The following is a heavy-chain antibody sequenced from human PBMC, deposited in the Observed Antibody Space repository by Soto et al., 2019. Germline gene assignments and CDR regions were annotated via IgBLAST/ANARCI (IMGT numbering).Heavy chain of an antibody. D-gene: IGHD5-12*01. V-gene: IGHV4-30-4*08. CDR1: GGSISSGDYY. CDR3: ARGAKVRTNDAFDI. J-gene: IGHJ3*02. Sequence: QVQLQESGPGLVKPSQTLSLTCTVSGGSISSGDYYWSWIRQPPGKGLEWIGEINHSGSTNYNPSLKSRVTISVDTSKNQFSLKLSSVTAADTAVYYCARGAKVRTNDAFDIWGQGTMVTVSS. CDR2: INHSGST.